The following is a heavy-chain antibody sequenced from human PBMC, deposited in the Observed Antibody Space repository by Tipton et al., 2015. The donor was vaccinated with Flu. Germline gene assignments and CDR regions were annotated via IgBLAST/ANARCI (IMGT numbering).Heavy chain of an antibody. CDR3: AKDSVGGSGWYYFDQ. CDR2: IHWNGGNI. V-gene: IGHV3-9*01. J-gene: IGHJ4*02. Sequence: VQLVQSGGALVQPGRSLRISCAASGFTFDDYAMHWVRQFPGKGLEWVSGIHWNGGNIGYADSVKGRFTISRDNAKNSLYLEMSSLRPEDTALYYCAKDSVGGSGWYYFDQWGQRTLVTVSS. CDR1: GFTFDDYA. D-gene: IGHD6-19*01.